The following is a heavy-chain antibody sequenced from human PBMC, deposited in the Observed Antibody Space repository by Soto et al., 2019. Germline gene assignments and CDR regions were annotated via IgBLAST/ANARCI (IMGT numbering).Heavy chain of an antibody. J-gene: IGHJ4*02. CDR2: TNSDGTDS. CDR3: AKSLYYYDSSPLDH. Sequence: GGSLRLSCAAAGFDFEDYAMHWVRQVPGKGLEWVSLTNSDGTDSYYVDSVKGRFTIFRDNAKTTLYLQMDRLRPEDTALYFCAKSLYYYDSSPLDHWGQGTLVTVSS. V-gene: IGHV3-43D*04. CDR1: GFDFEDYA. D-gene: IGHD3-22*01.